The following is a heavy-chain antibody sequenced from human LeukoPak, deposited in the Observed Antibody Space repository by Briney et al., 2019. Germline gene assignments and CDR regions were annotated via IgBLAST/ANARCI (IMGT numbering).Heavy chain of an antibody. CDR3: AKDTARTTFGVPSWRYFDY. V-gene: IGHV3-9*03. CDR2: ISWNSGSI. D-gene: IGHD3-3*01. CDR1: GFTFDDYA. J-gene: IGHJ4*02. Sequence: PGGSLRLSCAASGFTFDDYAMHWVRQAPGKGLEWVSGISWNSGSIGYADSVKGRFTISRDNAKNSLYLQMNSLRAEDMALYYCAKDTARTTFGVPSWRYFDYWGQGTLVTVSS.